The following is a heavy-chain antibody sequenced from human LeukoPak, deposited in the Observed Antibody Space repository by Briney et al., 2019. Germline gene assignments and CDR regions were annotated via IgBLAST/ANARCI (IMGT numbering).Heavy chain of an antibody. CDR1: GFTFSSYG. D-gene: IGHD5-12*01. CDR3: AKRGYDYFTNWFDP. Sequence: PGGSLRLSCAASGFTFSSYGMHWVRQAPGKGLAWVAVISYDGSNKYYADSVKGRFTISRDNSKNTLYLQMNSLRAEDTAVYYCAKRGYDYFTNWFDPWGQGTLVTVSS. CDR2: ISYDGSNK. V-gene: IGHV3-30*18. J-gene: IGHJ5*02.